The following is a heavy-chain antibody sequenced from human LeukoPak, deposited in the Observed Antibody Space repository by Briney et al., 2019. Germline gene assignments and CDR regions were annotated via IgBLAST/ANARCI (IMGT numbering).Heavy chain of an antibody. CDR1: GYTFASYY. D-gene: IGHD1-26*01. CDR3: ARDNSVGDNAWWFDP. CDR2: INPTGGST. J-gene: IGHJ5*02. V-gene: IGHV1-46*01. Sequence: ASVKVSCKASGYTFASYYMHWVRQAPGQGLEWMGLINPTGGSTGYAQKFQGRVTMTRDMSTSTDYMELSSLRSEDTAIYYCARDNSVGDNAWWFDPWGQGTLVTVSS.